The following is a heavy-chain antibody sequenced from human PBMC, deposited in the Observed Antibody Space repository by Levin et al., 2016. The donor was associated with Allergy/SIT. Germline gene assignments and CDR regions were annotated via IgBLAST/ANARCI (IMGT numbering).Heavy chain of an antibody. CDR3: ARVRDYGGNAVFDP. Sequence: ASVKVSCKASGYTFTSSTMHWVRQAPGQRLEWMGWIDAVNGNTNYSPKLQGRVTITRDTSTSTVYMELSSLRSEDTAVYYCARVRDYGGNAVFDPWGQGTLVTVSS. V-gene: IGHV1-3*01. CDR1: GYTFTSST. J-gene: IGHJ5*02. CDR2: IDAVNGNT. D-gene: IGHD4-23*01.